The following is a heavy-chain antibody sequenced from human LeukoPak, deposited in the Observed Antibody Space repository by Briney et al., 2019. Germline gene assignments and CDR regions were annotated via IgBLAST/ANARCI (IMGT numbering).Heavy chain of an antibody. CDR1: GGSISSYY. J-gene: IGHJ5*02. CDR2: IYYSGST. D-gene: IGHD1-20*01. Sequence: SETLSLTCTVSGGSISSYYWGWIRQPPGKGLEWIGSIYYSGSTYYNPSLKSRVTISVDTSKNQFSLKLSSVTAADTAVYYCARGRYNWNLRWFDPWGQGTLVTVSS. V-gene: IGHV4-39*01. CDR3: ARGRYNWNLRWFDP.